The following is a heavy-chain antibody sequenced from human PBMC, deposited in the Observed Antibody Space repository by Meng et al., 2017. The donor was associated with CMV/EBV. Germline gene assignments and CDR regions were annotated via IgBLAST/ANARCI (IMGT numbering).Heavy chain of an antibody. V-gene: IGHV3-33*06. D-gene: IGHD3-9*01. CDR3: AKEYFKSSSAYYYYGMDV. CDR2: IWYDGSNK. Sequence: GESLKISCAASGFTFSSFGMHWVRQAPGKGLEWVAVIWYDGSNKYYADSVKGRFTISRDNSKNMLYLQMNSLRAEDTAVYYCAKEYFKSSSAYYYYGMDVWGQGTTVTVSS. J-gene: IGHJ6*02. CDR1: GFTFSSFG.